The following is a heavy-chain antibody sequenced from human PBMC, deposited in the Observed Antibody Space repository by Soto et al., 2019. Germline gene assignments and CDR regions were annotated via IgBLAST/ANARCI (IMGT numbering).Heavy chain of an antibody. CDR1: GYTFTSYV. Sequence: ASVKVSCKASGYTFTSYVMHWVRQAPGQRLEWMGWINAGNGNTKYSQKFQGRVTITRDTSASTAYMELSSLRSEDTAVYYCACAVDHMLYFDYWGQGSLVTVSS. J-gene: IGHJ4*02. V-gene: IGHV1-3*01. CDR2: INAGNGNT. CDR3: ACAVDHMLYFDY. D-gene: IGHD2-8*01.